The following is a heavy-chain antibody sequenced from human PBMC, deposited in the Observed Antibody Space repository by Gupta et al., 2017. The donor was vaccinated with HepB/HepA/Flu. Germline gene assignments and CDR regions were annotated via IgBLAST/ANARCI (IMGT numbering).Heavy chain of an antibody. CDR2: ISWNSGSI. Sequence: EVQLVESGGGLVQPGRSLRLSCAASGFTFDDYAMHWVRQAPGKGLGWVSGISWNSGSIGYADYVKGRFTISRDNAKNSLYLQMNSLRAEDTALYYCAKDSHPGDGGDAFDIWGQGTMVTVSS. CDR3: AKDSHPGDGGDAFDI. D-gene: IGHD7-27*01. V-gene: IGHV3-9*01. J-gene: IGHJ3*02. CDR1: GFTFDDYA.